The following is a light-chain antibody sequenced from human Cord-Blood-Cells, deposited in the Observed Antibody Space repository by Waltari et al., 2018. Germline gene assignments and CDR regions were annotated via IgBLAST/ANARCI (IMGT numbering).Light chain of an antibody. Sequence: SSELTQDTAVSVALGQTLRITCQGDSPRSYYASWYQQKPGQAPVLVIYGKNNRPPGIPDRFSGSSSGNTASLTITGAQAEDEADYYCNSRDSSGNHVVFGGGTKLTVL. V-gene: IGLV3-19*01. J-gene: IGLJ2*01. CDR1: SPRSYY. CDR2: GKN. CDR3: NSRDSSGNHVV.